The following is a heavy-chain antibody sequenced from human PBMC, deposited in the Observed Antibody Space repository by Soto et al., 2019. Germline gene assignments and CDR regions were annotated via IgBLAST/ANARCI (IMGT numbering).Heavy chain of an antibody. J-gene: IGHJ3*02. Sequence: SETLSLTCTVSGGSISSGDYYWSWIRQPPGKGLEWIGVIYYSGITYYNPSLESRVIISVDTSKNQFSLKLSSVTAADTAVYYCARPLIPLRGTDAFDIWGQGTMVTVSS. V-gene: IGHV4-30-4*01. CDR1: GGSISSGDYY. D-gene: IGHD3-16*01. CDR2: IYYSGIT. CDR3: ARPLIPLRGTDAFDI.